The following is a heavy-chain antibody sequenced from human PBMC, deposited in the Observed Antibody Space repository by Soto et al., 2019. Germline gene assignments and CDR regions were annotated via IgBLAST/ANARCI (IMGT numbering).Heavy chain of an antibody. CDR2: IIPILGTA. J-gene: IGHJ5*02. V-gene: IGHV1-69*01. Sequence: QVQLVQSGAEVKKPGSSVKVSCKASGGTFSSYAISWVRQAPGQGLEWLGGIIPILGTANYAQKFQGRVTSTADESTSTAYMELSSLRSEDTAVYYCARCALSSSGRCWFDPWGQGTLVTVSS. D-gene: IGHD6-6*01. CDR3: ARCALSSSGRCWFDP. CDR1: GGTFSSYA.